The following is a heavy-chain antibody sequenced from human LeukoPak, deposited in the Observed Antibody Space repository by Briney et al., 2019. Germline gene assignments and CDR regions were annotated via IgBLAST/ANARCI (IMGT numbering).Heavy chain of an antibody. J-gene: IGHJ4*02. Sequence: ASVKVSCKASGGTFSSYAISWVRQAPGQGLEWMGWINPNSGGTNYAQKFQGRVTMTRDTSISAAYMELSRLRSDDTAVYYCARELEGALHELPSWSSSWSGDVFNYWGQGTLVTVSS. D-gene: IGHD6-13*01. CDR2: INPNSGGT. CDR1: GGTFSSYA. V-gene: IGHV1-2*02. CDR3: ARELEGALHELPSWSSSWSGDVFNY.